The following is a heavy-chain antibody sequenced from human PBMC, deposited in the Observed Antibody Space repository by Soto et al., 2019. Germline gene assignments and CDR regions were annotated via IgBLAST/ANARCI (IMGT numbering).Heavy chain of an antibody. CDR2: ISGSGGST. V-gene: IGHV3-23*01. Sequence: GGSLRLSCAASGFTFSSYAMSWVRQAPGKGLEWVSAISGSGGSTYYADSVKGRFTISRDNSKNTLYLQMNSLRAEDTAVYYCAKDSSYSSSWYYYFDYWGQGTLVTVSS. CDR3: AKDSSYSSSWYYYFDY. J-gene: IGHJ4*02. D-gene: IGHD6-13*01. CDR1: GFTFSSYA.